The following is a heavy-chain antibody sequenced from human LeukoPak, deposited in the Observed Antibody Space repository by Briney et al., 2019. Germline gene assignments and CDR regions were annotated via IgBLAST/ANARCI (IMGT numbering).Heavy chain of an antibody. CDR1: GFTFSNNW. Sequence: GGSLRLSCVASGFTFSNNWTIWVRQAPGKGLEWVAHIKQDGSDMYYLDSVKGRFTVSRDNAKNSLYLQMNSLRVEDTAVYYCARNLPAADYWGQGTLVTVSS. J-gene: IGHJ4*02. D-gene: IGHD2-2*01. CDR2: IKQDGSDM. V-gene: IGHV3-7*01. CDR3: ARNLPAADY.